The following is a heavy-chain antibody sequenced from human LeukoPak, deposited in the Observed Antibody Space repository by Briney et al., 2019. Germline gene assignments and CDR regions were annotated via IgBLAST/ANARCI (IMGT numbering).Heavy chain of an antibody. V-gene: IGHV3-23*01. CDR2: ISGSGGST. CDR1: GCTFSSYA. Sequence: SGGSLRLSCAASGCTFSSYAMSWVRQALGKGLEWVSAISGSGGSTYYADSVKGRFTISRDNSKNTLYLQMNSLRAEDTAVYYCAKVPDYDILTGSFDYWGQGTLVTVSS. CDR3: AKVPDYDILTGSFDY. D-gene: IGHD3-9*01. J-gene: IGHJ4*02.